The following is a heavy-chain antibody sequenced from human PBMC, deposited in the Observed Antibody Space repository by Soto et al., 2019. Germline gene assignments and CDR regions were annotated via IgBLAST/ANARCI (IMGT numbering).Heavy chain of an antibody. Sequence: SETLSLTCTVSGGSISSGGYYWSWIRQHPGKGLEWIGYIYYSGSTYYNPSLKSRVTISVDTSKNQFSLKLSSVTAADTAVYYCARVPLITGTRPFDYWGQGTLVTVSS. CDR1: GGSISSGGYY. CDR3: ARVPLITGTRPFDY. J-gene: IGHJ4*02. V-gene: IGHV4-31*03. CDR2: IYYSGST. D-gene: IGHD1-7*01.